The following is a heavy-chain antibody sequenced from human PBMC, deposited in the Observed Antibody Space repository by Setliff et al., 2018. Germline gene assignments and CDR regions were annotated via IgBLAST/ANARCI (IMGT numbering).Heavy chain of an antibody. Sequence: PSETLSLTCTVSGGSLSSYYWSWIRQPPGKGLEWIGHIYYSGTTNYNPSLKSRVSISLDTSKNQFSLRLTSVTAADTAIYYCASRTTGPGGWFDYWGQGALVTVSS. V-gene: IGHV4-59*08. CDR2: IYYSGTT. CDR1: GGSLSSYY. J-gene: IGHJ5*01. D-gene: IGHD1-1*01. CDR3: ASRTTGPGGWFDY.